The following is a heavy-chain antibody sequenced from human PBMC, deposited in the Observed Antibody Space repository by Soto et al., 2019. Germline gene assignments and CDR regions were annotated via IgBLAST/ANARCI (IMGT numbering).Heavy chain of an antibody. CDR2: ISYDGSNK. D-gene: IGHD6-19*01. CDR1: GSTFSSYG. J-gene: IGHJ4*02. Sequence: QVQLVESGGGVVQPGRSLRLSCAASGSTFSSYGMHWVRQAPGKGLEWVAVISYDGSNKYYADSVKGRFTISRDNSKNTLYLQMNSLRAEDTAVYYCAKESGASSGWYTEEYYFDYWGQGTLVTVSS. CDR3: AKESGASSGWYTEEYYFDY. V-gene: IGHV3-30*18.